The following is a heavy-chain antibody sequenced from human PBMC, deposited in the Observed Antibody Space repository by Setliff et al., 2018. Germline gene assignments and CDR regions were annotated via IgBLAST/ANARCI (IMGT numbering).Heavy chain of an antibody. V-gene: IGHV4-34*01. Sequence: SETLSLTCAVYGGSFSGYYWSWIRQPPGKGLEWIGEVNHSGSTNYNPSLKSRVTISEDTSKNQFSLKLTSVTAADTAVYFCTVYNTGSSKDHYWGQGTPVTVSS. D-gene: IGHD2-8*02. CDR2: VNHSGST. CDR3: TVYNTGSSKDHY. J-gene: IGHJ4*02. CDR1: GGSFSGYY.